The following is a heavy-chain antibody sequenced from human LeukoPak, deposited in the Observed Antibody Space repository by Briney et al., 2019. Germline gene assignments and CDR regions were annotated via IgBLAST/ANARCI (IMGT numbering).Heavy chain of an antibody. J-gene: IGHJ6*02. CDR2: IYYSGST. CDR3: ARGGGKPLYYYYGMDV. V-gene: IGHV4-31*03. D-gene: IGHD4-23*01. Sequence: PSQTLFLTCTVSGGSISSGGYYWSWIRQHPGKGLEWIGYIYYSGSTYYNPSLKSRVTISVDTSKNQFSLKLSSVTAADTAVYYCARGGGKPLYYYYGMDVWGQGTTVTVSS. CDR1: GGSISSGGYY.